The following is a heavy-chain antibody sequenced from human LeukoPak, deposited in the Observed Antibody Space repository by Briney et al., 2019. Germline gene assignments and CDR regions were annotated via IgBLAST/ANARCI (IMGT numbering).Heavy chain of an antibody. J-gene: IGHJ6*03. V-gene: IGHV3-21*01. CDR2: ISSSSSYI. CDR1: GFTFSSYS. Sequence: GGSLRLSCAASGFTFSSYSMNWVRQAPGKGLEWVSSISSSSSYIYYADSVKGRFTISRDNAKNSLYLQMNSLRAEDTAVYYCARAPPELLWFGELREDDYMDVWGKGTTVTVSS. D-gene: IGHD3-10*01. CDR3: ARAPPELLWFGELREDDYMDV.